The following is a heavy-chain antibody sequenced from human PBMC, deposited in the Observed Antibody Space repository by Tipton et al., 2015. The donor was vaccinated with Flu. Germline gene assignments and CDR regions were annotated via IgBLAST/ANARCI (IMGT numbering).Heavy chain of an antibody. CDR3: AREAVSGWYYSL. Sequence: AASGFIFSSYGMHWVRQAPGKGLEWVAVIWYDGSKQKYVDSVKGRFTISRDNSKNTLYLQMNSLRAEDTAVYYCAREAVSGWYYSLWGQGTLVTVSS. V-gene: IGHV3-33*01. J-gene: IGHJ4*02. CDR2: IWYDGSKQ. D-gene: IGHD6-19*01. CDR1: GFIFSSYG.